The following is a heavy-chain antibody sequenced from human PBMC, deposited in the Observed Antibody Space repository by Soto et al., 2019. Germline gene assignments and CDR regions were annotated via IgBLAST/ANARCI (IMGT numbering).Heavy chain of an antibody. CDR3: AKVGCSSTSCYSASYYYYYGMDV. CDR2: ISGSGGST. CDR1: GFTFSSYA. D-gene: IGHD2-2*01. V-gene: IGHV3-23*01. J-gene: IGHJ6*02. Sequence: HPGGSLRLSCAASGFTFSSYAMSWVRQAPGKGLEWVSAISGSGGSTYYADFVKGRFTISRDNSKNTLYLQMNSLRAEDTAVYYCAKVGCSSTSCYSASYYYYYGMDVWGQGTTVTVSS.